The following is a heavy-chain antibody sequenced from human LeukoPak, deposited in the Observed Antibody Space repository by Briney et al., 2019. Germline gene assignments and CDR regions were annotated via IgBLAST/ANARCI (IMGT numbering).Heavy chain of an antibody. J-gene: IGHJ4*02. D-gene: IGHD6-13*01. CDR3: ARGGDNSWYAPYYFDY. CDR1: GFTFSSYW. Sequence: GGSLRLSCAASGFTFSSYWMSWVRQAPGKGLEWVANIKQDGSEKYYVDSVKGRFTISRDNAKNSLYLQMNSLRAEDTAVYYCARGGDNSWYAPYYFDYWGQGTLVTVSS. CDR2: IKQDGSEK. V-gene: IGHV3-7*04.